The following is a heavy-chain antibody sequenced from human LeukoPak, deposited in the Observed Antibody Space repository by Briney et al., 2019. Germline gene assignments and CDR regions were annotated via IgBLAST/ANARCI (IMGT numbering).Heavy chain of an antibody. CDR1: GFTFSSYW. CDR2: ITGSGGST. D-gene: IGHD3-3*01. Sequence: GGSLRLSCAASGFTFSSYWMNWVRQAPGKGLEWVSAITGSGGSTYYADSVKGRFTISRDNSKNTLYLQMNSLRAEDTAVYCCAKVLRGYYDFWGQGTLVTVSS. J-gene: IGHJ4*02. CDR3: AKVLRGYYDF. V-gene: IGHV3-23*01.